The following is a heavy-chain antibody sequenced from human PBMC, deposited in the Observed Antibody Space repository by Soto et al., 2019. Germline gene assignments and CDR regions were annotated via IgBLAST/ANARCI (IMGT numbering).Heavy chain of an antibody. Sequence: GESLKISCKGSGYSFTSYWIGWVRQMPGKGLEWMGIIYPGDSDTRYSPSFQGQVTISADKSISTAYLQWSSLKASDTAMYYCATGHADYSSSWYYDYWGQGTLVTVSS. CDR2: IYPGDSDT. D-gene: IGHD6-13*01. CDR3: ATGHADYSSSWYYDY. V-gene: IGHV5-51*01. CDR1: GYSFTSYW. J-gene: IGHJ4*02.